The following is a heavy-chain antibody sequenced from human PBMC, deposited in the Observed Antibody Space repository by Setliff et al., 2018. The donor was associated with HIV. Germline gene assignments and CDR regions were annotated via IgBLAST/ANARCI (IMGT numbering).Heavy chain of an antibody. CDR1: GYILGSYD. J-gene: IGHJ4*02. D-gene: IGHD2-21*01. V-gene: IGHV1-18*01. CDR3: ARDRTFRTTRVFDY. Sequence: ASVKVSCKASGYILGSYDISWVRQAPGQGLEWVGWISVGKGNTNYAQSLQGRVTMTTDTSTNTAHLEVRSLRSDGTAVYYCARDRTFRTTRVFDYWGQGTLVTVSS. CDR2: ISVGKGNT.